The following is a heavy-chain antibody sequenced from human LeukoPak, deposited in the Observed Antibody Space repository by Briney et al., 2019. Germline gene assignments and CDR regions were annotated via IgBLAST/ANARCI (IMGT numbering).Heavy chain of an antibody. CDR3: SRDSLSSCGGDCCSGLDV. CDR1: GFTFSNYW. J-gene: IGHJ6*02. V-gene: IGHV3-74*01. CDR2: IKSDGSST. D-gene: IGHD2-21*02. Sequence: GGSLRLSCAASGFTFSNYWMHWVRQAPGEALMWVSRIKSDGSSTTYADSVKGRFTISRDNAKNTLYLQMNSLRAEDTAVYYCSRDSLSSCGGDCCSGLDVWGQGTTVTVSS.